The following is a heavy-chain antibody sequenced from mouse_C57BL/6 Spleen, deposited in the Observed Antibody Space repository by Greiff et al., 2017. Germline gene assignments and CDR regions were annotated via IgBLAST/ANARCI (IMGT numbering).Heavy chain of an antibody. J-gene: IGHJ1*03. V-gene: IGHV1-55*01. CDR1: GYTFTSYW. CDR3: ARFCNYGYVDV. Sequence: QVQLQQPGAELVQPGASVTMSCKASGYTFTSYWITWVKQRPGQGLEWIGEIYPGSGSTNYNEKFQSKATLTVDTSSSTAYMQLSSLTSGDTAVYYGARFCNYGYVDVWGTGTTVTVSS. CDR2: IYPGSGST.